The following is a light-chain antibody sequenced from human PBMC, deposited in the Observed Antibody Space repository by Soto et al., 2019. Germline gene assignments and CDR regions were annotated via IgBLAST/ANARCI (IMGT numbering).Light chain of an antibody. CDR3: QHHWT. CDR1: QTISSW. CDR2: QTS. V-gene: IGKV1-5*03. Sequence: DIPLTQSPSTLSASVGDRVTITCRASQTISSWLAWYQQKPGKAPDLLIYQTSNLQSGVPSRFSGSGSGTEFTLTISNLQPGDFATYYCQHHWTFGQGTKVAIK. J-gene: IGKJ1*01.